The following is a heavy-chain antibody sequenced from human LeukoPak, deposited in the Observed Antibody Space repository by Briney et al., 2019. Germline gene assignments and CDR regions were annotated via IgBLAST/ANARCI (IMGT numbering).Heavy chain of an antibody. CDR2: INSSGSTI. CDR1: GFTFSSYE. CDR3: AKNGGNFDF. J-gene: IGHJ4*02. Sequence: RTGVSLRLSCAASGFTFSSYETNWPPQAPGKGLEGVSYINSSGSTIYHADSVKGRFTISRDNAKNSLYQQMNSLRAEDTAVYYCAKNGGNFDFWGQGTLVTVSS. D-gene: IGHD4-23*01. V-gene: IGHV3-48*03.